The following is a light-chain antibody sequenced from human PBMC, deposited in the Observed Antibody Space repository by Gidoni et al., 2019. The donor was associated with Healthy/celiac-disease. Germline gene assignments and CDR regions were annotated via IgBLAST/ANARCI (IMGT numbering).Light chain of an antibody. CDR3: QQYNNWPWT. J-gene: IGKJ1*01. CDR1: QSVSSN. CDR2: GAS. Sequence: EIVMTQSPATLSVSPGERATLSCRASQSVSSNLAWYQQKPGQAPRLLIYGASTRATGIPARFSGSGSGTEFTLTISSLQSEDFAVYYCQQYNNWPWTFGQXTKVGIK. V-gene: IGKV3-15*01.